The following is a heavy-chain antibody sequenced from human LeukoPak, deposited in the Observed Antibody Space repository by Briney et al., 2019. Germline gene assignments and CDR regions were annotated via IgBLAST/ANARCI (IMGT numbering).Heavy chain of an antibody. CDR1: GFALKSYS. D-gene: IGHD6-13*01. J-gene: IGHJ4*02. CDR3: AKGPGYSSPLGSFYFDY. CDR2: ISSTSAYI. Sequence: GGSLRLSCAGSGFALKSYSLSWVRQAPGKGLEWVSSISSTSAYIYYADSVKGRFTISRDNSKNTLYLQMNSLRAEDTAVYYCAKGPGYSSPLGSFYFDYWGQGTLVTVSS. V-gene: IGHV3-21*04.